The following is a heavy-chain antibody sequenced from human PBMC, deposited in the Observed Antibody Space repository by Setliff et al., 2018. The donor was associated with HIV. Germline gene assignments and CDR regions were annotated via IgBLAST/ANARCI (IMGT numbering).Heavy chain of an antibody. J-gene: IGHJ4*02. V-gene: IGHV3-15*01. CDR2: IKSRAEDETT. Sequence: GGSLRLSCGVSELTFSNAWMSWVRQAPGKGLEWVGRIKSRAEDETTHYATPVKGRFTISRDDSKNMVFLQMTSLKAEDTAVYYCTTRVIFGDLFTFDYWGQGTLVTVSS. CDR3: TTRVIFGDLFTFDY. CDR1: ELTFSNAW. D-gene: IGHD3-10*01.